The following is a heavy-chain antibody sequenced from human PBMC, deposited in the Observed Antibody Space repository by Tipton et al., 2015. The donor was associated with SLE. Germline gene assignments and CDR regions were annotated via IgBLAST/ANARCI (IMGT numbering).Heavy chain of an antibody. CDR1: GFTFSSYA. Sequence: LRLSCAASGFTFSSYAMSWVRQAPGKGLEWIGEINHSGSTNYNPSLKSRVTISVDTSKNQFSLKLSSVTAADMAVYYCARESGRVVQGVIHYYYYYGMDVWGQGTTVTVSS. CDR3: ARESGRVVQGVIHYYYYYGMDV. CDR2: INHSGST. D-gene: IGHD3-10*01. J-gene: IGHJ6*02. V-gene: IGHV4-34*01.